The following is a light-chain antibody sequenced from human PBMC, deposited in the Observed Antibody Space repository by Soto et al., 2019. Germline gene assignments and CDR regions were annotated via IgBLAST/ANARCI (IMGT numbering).Light chain of an antibody. CDR1: STNVGAYNY. J-gene: IGLJ2*01. V-gene: IGLV2-14*03. Sequence: QSALTQPASVSRSPGQTITISCTGTSTNVGAYNYVSWYQQHPGKAPKLMVYDVSDRPSGVSNRFSGSKSGNTASLTISGLQAEDEADYYCSSYTGSSTLVLFGGGTKVTVL. CDR2: DVS. CDR3: SSYTGSSTLVL.